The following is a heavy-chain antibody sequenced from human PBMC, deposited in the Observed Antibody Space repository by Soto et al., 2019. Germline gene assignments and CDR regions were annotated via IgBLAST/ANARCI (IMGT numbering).Heavy chain of an antibody. Sequence: QITLKESGPPLIKPTQTLTLTCTFSGFSLSTSGVGVGWIRQPPGKALEWLALIYWDDDKRYSPSLKSRPTTPTDTPNNQVVLTMASIDPVDTATYYCAHSRSGLGGANFDYWGQGTLVTVSS. CDR3: AHSRSGLGGANFDY. V-gene: IGHV2-5*02. CDR2: IYWDDDK. CDR1: GFSLSTSGVG. J-gene: IGHJ4*02. D-gene: IGHD3-16*01.